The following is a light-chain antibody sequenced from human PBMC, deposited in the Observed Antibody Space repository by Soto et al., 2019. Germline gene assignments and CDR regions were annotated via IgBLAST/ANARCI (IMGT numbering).Light chain of an antibody. V-gene: IGKV1-5*01. CDR3: HTYNSYSLHT. Sequence: DIQMTQSPSTLSASVGDRITITCRASQSVSRRLAWYQQKPGKDPKLLIYDDSSVESGDPSRFSGRGSGTEFTLTISSLQPDDCATYYCHTYNSYSLHTFGQGTKLEIK. CDR2: DDS. CDR1: QSVSRR. J-gene: IGKJ2*01.